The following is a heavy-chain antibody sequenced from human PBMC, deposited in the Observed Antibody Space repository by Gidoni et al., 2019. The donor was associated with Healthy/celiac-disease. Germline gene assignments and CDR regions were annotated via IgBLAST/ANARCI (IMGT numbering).Heavy chain of an antibody. V-gene: IGHV3-21*01. J-gene: IGHJ6*02. CDR3: ARDSGRADGDPYYYYGMDV. CDR1: GFTFSSHS. Sequence: EVQLVESGGGLVKPGGSLRLSCAAAGFTFSSHSMNWVRQAPGTWLEGFSSISSSSSYIYYADSVKGRFTISRDNAKNSLYLKMNSLRAEDTAVYYCARDSGRADGDPYYYYGMDVWGQGTTVTVSS. CDR2: ISSSSSYI. D-gene: IGHD4-17*01.